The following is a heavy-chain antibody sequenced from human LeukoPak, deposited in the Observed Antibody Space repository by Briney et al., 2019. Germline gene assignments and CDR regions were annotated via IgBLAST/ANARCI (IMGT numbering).Heavy chain of an antibody. CDR2: ISGSGGST. V-gene: IGHV3-23*01. D-gene: IGHD3-22*01. CDR3: ATPYYYDSSGYYVHDAFDI. Sequence: GSLRLSCASSGFTFSSYAMCWVRQAPGKVLEWVSAISGSGGSTYYADSVKGRFTISRDNSKNTLYLQMNSLRTEDTAVYYCATPYYYDSSGYYVHDAFDIWGQGTMVTVSS. CDR1: GFTFSSYA. J-gene: IGHJ3*02.